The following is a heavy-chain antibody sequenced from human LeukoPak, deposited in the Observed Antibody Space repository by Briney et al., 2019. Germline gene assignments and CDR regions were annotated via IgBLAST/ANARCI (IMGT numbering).Heavy chain of an antibody. D-gene: IGHD1-26*01. CDR2: IHPSGST. CDR1: GDSISSYY. Sequence: PSETLSLTCTVSGDSISSYYWSWIRQPAGKGLEWIGRIHPSGSTNYNPSLKSRVTLSVDTSKNQFSLKLSSVTAADTAVYYCARHNGGGVESYVAPGPPDYFDYWGQGTLVTVSS. V-gene: IGHV4-4*07. CDR3: ARHNGGGVESYVAPGPPDYFDY. J-gene: IGHJ4*02.